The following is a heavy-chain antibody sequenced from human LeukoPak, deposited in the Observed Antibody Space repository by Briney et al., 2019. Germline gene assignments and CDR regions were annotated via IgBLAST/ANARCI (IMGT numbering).Heavy chain of an antibody. J-gene: IGHJ3*02. V-gene: IGHV5-51*01. Sequence: GESLKISRKGSGYNFTSYWIGLVRQMPGKGLEWMGIIYPGNSDTRYSPSFQGQVTNSADKSISTAYLQWRSLKASDTAMYYRARQASYYDSSGYYFTEAFDIWGQGTMVTVSS. CDR2: IYPGNSDT. D-gene: IGHD3-22*01. CDR1: GYNFTSYW. CDR3: ARQASYYDSSGYYFTEAFDI.